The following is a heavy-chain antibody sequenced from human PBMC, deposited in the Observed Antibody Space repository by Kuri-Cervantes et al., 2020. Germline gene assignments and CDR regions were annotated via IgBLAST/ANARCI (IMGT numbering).Heavy chain of an antibody. D-gene: IGHD1-26*01. Sequence: GGSLRLSCAASGFTFSGSAMHWVRQASGKGLEWVGRIRSKANNYATAYAASVKGRFTISRDNSKNTLYLQMNSLTTEDTAVFYCAKQTVGSYFDYWGQGTLVTVSS. CDR2: IRSKANNYAT. V-gene: IGHV3-73*01. CDR1: GFTFSGSA. J-gene: IGHJ4*02. CDR3: AKQTVGSYFDY.